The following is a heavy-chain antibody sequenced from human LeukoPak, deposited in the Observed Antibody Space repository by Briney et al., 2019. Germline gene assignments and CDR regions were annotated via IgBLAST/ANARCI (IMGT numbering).Heavy chain of an antibody. CDR3: ARIYDFWSNSIYYFDY. Sequence: SETLSLTCSVSGGSISGHYWTWIRRSAGKGLEWIGRMHTNGKSKYNPSLETRVTMSLDMSKNQFSLKVYSVTAADTAVYFCARIYDFWSNSIYYFDYWGQGALVTVSS. D-gene: IGHD3-3*01. J-gene: IGHJ4*02. V-gene: IGHV4-4*07. CDR2: MHTNGKS. CDR1: GGSISGHY.